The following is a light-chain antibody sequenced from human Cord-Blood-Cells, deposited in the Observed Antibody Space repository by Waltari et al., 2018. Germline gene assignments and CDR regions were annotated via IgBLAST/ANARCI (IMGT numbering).Light chain of an antibody. CDR1: SRDVGSYNL. J-gene: IGLJ3*02. CDR2: EGS. V-gene: IGLV2-23*01. CDR3: CSYAGSSTWV. Sequence: QSALTQPASVSGSPGQSITISCTGTSRDVGSYNLVSWYPQHPGKAPKPMIYEGSKRPSGFSNRFSGSKSGNTASLTISGLQAEDEADYYCCSYAGSSTWVFGGGTKLTVL.